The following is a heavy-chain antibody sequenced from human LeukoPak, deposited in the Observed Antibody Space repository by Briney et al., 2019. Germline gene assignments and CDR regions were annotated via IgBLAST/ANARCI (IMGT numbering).Heavy chain of an antibody. V-gene: IGHV3-66*01. CDR2: IDSGGST. J-gene: IGHJ4*02. CDR3: ARGGCYFDISGYYFY. CDR1: GLTVGTNT. D-gene: IGHD3-22*01. Sequence: GRSLSPSSAPDGLTVGTNTTSCVRQAAGEWLEWDSIIDSGGSTCYADSVKGRFTISRDNSKNTLYLQMNSLRTEDTAVYYCARGGCYFDISGYYFYWGQGTLVTVSS.